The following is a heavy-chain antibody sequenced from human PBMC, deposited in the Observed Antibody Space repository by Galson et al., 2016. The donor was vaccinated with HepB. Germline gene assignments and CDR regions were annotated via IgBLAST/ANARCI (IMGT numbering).Heavy chain of an antibody. CDR3: SRRGESDLTPFHP. Sequence: SLRLSCAASGFTISESAMHWVRQGPGKGLEWLGRIRDKAHNYATAYAASVEGRFTFSRDDSKNTAYLEINSVKTEDTAIYYCSRRGESDLTPFHPWGQGTLVTVSS. CDR1: GFTISESA. D-gene: IGHD2-15*01. V-gene: IGHV3-73*01. J-gene: IGHJ5*02. CDR2: IRDKAHNYAT.